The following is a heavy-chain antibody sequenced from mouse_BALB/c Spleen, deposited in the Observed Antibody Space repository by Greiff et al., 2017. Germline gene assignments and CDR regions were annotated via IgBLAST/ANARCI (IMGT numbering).Heavy chain of an antibody. Sequence: VQLQQSGAELVRSGASVKLSCTASGFNFKDYYMHWVKQRPEQGLEWIGWIDPENGDTEYAPKFQGKATMTADTSSNTAYLQLSSLTSEDTAVYYCNFYGSSYSFAYWGQGTLVTVSA. V-gene: IGHV14-4*02. CDR2: IDPENGDT. J-gene: IGHJ3*01. CDR1: GFNFKDYY. CDR3: NFYGSSYSFAY. D-gene: IGHD1-1*01.